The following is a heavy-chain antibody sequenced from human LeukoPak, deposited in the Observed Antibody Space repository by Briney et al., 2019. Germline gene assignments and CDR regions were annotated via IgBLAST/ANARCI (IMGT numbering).Heavy chain of an antibody. CDR3: ARDPSNTSGYYVYHDY. CDR2: ISCYNGDT. CDR1: GYTFTSYG. Sequence: ASVKVSCKASGYTFTSYGISWVRQAPGQGLEWMGWISCYNGDTRYAQKFQGRVTMTTDTSTSTVHMELRSLRSDDTAIYYCARDPSNTSGYYVYHDYWGQGALVTVSS. V-gene: IGHV1-18*01. J-gene: IGHJ4*02. D-gene: IGHD2-2*01.